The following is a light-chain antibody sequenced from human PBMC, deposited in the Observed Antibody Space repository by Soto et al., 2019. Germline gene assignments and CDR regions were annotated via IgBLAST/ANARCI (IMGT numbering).Light chain of an antibody. CDR1: QSVSSN. Sequence: EIVLTQSPGTLSLSPGERATLSCRASQSVSSNLAWYQQKPGQAPRLLILAASSRATGIPDRFSGSGSGTDFTLTINRLEPEDFAVYYCQQYGGSLLTFGGGTKVEIK. CDR2: AAS. CDR3: QQYGGSLLT. V-gene: IGKV3-20*01. J-gene: IGKJ4*01.